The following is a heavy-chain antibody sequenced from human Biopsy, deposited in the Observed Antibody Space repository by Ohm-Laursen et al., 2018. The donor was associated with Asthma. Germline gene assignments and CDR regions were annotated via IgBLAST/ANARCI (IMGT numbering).Heavy chain of an antibody. CDR2: INSVFGTT. CDR3: ARKAGSCISRTCYSLDF. D-gene: IGHD2-2*01. CDR1: GGTFNTYV. V-gene: IGHV1-69*13. J-gene: IGHJ4*02. Sequence: SVKVSCKSLGGTFNTYVIGRVRQAPGQGLEWMGGINSVFGTTTYPQKFQDRVTITADDSTSTVYMELSSLRSEDTAVYYCARKAGSCISRTCYSLDFWGQGTLVTVYS.